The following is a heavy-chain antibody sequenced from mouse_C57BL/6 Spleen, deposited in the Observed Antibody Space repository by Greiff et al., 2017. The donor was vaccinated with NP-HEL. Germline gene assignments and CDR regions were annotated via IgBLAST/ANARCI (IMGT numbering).Heavy chain of an antibody. CDR1: GYSITSGYY. Sequence: VQLKESGPGLVKPSQSLSLTCSVTGYSITSGYYWNWIRQFPGNKLEWMGYISYDGSNNYNPSLKNRISITRDTSKNQFFLKLNSVTTEDTATYYCARGVGDYWGQGTSVTVSS. CDR3: ARGVGDY. J-gene: IGHJ4*01. V-gene: IGHV3-6*01. CDR2: ISYDGSN.